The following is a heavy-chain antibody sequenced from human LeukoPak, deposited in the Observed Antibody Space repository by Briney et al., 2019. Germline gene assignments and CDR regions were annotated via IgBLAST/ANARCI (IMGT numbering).Heavy chain of an antibody. Sequence: VASVKVSCKASGYTFTSYGISWVRQAPGQGLEWMGIISPSGASTSYAQKFQGRVTMTRDMSTSTVYMELSSLRSEDTAVYYCARDRHIGAFDIWGQGTMVTVSS. CDR2: ISPSGAST. J-gene: IGHJ3*02. V-gene: IGHV1-46*01. CDR1: GYTFTSYG. CDR3: ARDRHIGAFDI.